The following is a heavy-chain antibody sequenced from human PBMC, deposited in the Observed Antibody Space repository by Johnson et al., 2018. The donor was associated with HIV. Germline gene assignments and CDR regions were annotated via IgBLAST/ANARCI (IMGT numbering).Heavy chain of an antibody. V-gene: IGHV3-15*01. D-gene: IGHD6-13*01. Sequence: VQLVESGGDLVNPGGSLRLSCAASGFTFSNAWMSWVRQAPGKGLEWVGRIKTTSAGGTIDYAAPVKGRFTISRDDSKNILYLEMKSLKTEDTAVYYCTTTAFIKAAGGTRPLDSWGQGTMVTVSS. CDR3: TTTAFIKAAGGTRPLDS. J-gene: IGHJ3*02. CDR1: GFTFSNAW. CDR2: IKTTSAGGTI.